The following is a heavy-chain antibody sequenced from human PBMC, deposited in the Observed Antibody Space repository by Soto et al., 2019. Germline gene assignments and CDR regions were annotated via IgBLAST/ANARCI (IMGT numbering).Heavy chain of an antibody. D-gene: IGHD2-21*02. Sequence: SVKVSCKASGYTFTSYGISWVRQAPGQGLEWMGRIIPILGIANYAQKFQGRVTITADKSTSTAYMELSSLRSEDTAVYYCARSIVVVTALDYWGQGTLVTVSS. J-gene: IGHJ4*02. CDR2: IIPILGIA. CDR3: ARSIVVVTALDY. CDR1: GYTFTSYG. V-gene: IGHV1-69*04.